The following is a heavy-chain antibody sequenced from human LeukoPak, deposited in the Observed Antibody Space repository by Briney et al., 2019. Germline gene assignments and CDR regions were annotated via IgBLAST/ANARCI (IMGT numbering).Heavy chain of an antibody. CDR1: GGSISNYY. V-gene: IGHV4-59*01. CDR2: IYYSGST. Sequence: SETLSLTCTVSGGSISNYYWSWIRQPPGKGLEWIGYIYYSGSTNYNPSLKSRVTISVDTSKNQFSLKLRSVTAADTAVYYCASPQPYDSSGYVVDYWGQGALVTVSS. CDR3: ASPQPYDSSGYVVDY. D-gene: IGHD3-22*01. J-gene: IGHJ4*02.